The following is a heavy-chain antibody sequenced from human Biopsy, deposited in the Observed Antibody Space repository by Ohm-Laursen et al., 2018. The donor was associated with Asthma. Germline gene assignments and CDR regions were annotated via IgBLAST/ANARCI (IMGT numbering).Heavy chain of an antibody. CDR1: GFTFSSYG. D-gene: IGHD2-2*01. Sequence: SLRLSCAASGFTFSSYGMHWVRQAPGKGLEWVAVIWYDGSNKYCADSVEGRFTISRDNSKNTLYLQMNSLRAEDTAVYYCARGGLGYCSSTSCYQNYYYGMDVWGQGTLVTVSS. J-gene: IGHJ6*02. CDR3: ARGGLGYCSSTSCYQNYYYGMDV. V-gene: IGHV3-33*01. CDR2: IWYDGSNK.